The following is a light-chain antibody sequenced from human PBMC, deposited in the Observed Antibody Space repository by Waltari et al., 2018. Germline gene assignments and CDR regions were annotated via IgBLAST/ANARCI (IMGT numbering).Light chain of an antibody. V-gene: IGKV3-20*01. Sequence: IVSTQSPAILSLSPGKIATLSCRTTESVNANYLAWYQQKPGQAPRLLISGASSRATGIPDRFSGRGSGTDFTFTIARLEPEDIAVYYCQQYGETPWTFGQGTKVDLK. CDR3: QQYGETPWT. CDR1: ESVNANY. J-gene: IGKJ1*01. CDR2: GAS.